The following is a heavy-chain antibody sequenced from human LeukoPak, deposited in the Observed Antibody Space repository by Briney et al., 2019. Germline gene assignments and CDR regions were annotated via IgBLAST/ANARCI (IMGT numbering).Heavy chain of an antibody. CDR2: IYYSGST. D-gene: IGHD6-13*01. CDR3: ARRRYSSSWYGLIWFDP. Sequence: PSETLSLTCTVSGGSISSSSYYWGWIRQPPGKGLEWIGSIYYSGSTYYNPSLKSRVTISVDTSKNQFSLKLSSVTAADTAVYYCARRRYSSSWYGLIWFDPWGQGTLVTVSS. CDR1: GGSISSSSYY. J-gene: IGHJ5*02. V-gene: IGHV4-39*01.